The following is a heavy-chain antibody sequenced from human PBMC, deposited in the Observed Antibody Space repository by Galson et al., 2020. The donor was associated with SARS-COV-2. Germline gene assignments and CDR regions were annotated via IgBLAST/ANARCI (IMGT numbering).Heavy chain of an antibody. CDR3: ARDGRAYWNYCLGMYD. CDR1: GFTVSDNY. CDR2: IYSGGST. V-gene: IGHV3-66*01. D-gene: IGHD3-16*01. J-gene: IGHJ6*02. Sequence: TGGSLRLPCAASGFTVSDNYMCWVRQAPGKGLEWVSGIYSGGSTYYADSVKGRFTISRDNTKNTLHLQMNSLRAEDTAVYYCARDGRAYWNYCLGMYDWGQGTTVTVSS.